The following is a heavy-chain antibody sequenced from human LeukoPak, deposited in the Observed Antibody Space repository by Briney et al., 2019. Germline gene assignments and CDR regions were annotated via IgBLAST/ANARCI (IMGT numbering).Heavy chain of an antibody. J-gene: IGHJ3*02. Sequence: GGSLRLSCAASGFIFSSYGMHWVRQAPDKGLEWVAFIRYGGSRKYYADSVKGRFTISRDNSKNTLYLQMNSLRAEDTAMYYCVKVSLNMVNDAFDIWGQGTMVSVSS. V-gene: IGHV3-30*02. CDR3: VKVSLNMVNDAFDI. CDR2: IRYGGSRK. D-gene: IGHD2-21*01. CDR1: GFIFSSYG.